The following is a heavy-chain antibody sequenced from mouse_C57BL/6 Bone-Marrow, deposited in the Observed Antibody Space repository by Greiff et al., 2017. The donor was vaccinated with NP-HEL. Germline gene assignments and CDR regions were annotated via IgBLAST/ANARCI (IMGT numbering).Heavy chain of an antibody. CDR1: GFTFSDYY. Sequence: EVQWVESEGGLVQPGSSMKLSCTASGFTFSDYYMAWVRQVPEKGLEWVANINYDGSSTYYLDSLKSRFIISRDNAKNILYLQMSSLKSEDTATYYCARDLGPYWYFDVWGTGTTVTVSS. D-gene: IGHD4-1*01. V-gene: IGHV5-16*01. CDR3: ARDLGPYWYFDV. J-gene: IGHJ1*03. CDR2: INYDGSST.